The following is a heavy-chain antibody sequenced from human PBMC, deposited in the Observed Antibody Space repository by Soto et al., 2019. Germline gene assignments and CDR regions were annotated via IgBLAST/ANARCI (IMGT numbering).Heavy chain of an antibody. V-gene: IGHV3-74*01. CDR3: ARGKAAGGHGDYDN. CDR1: GFTFSSYW. J-gene: IGHJ4*02. D-gene: IGHD4-17*01. CDR2: ISSDESIT. Sequence: EVQLVESGGGLVQPGGSLRLSCAASGFTFSSYWMHWVRQAPGKGLVWVSRISSDESITNYADSVKDRFTISRDNAKNTLNLQMNSLRVEDAAVYYCARGKAAGGHGDYDNWGQGTLVNVSS.